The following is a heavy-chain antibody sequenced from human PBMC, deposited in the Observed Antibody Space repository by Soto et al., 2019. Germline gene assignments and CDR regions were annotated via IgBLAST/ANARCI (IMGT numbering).Heavy chain of an antibody. CDR3: ARESHMITFGGVIVPDAFDI. CDR1: GFTVSSNY. J-gene: IGHJ3*02. D-gene: IGHD3-16*02. V-gene: IGHV3-66*01. CDR2: IYSGGST. Sequence: GGSLRLSCAASGFTVSSNYMSWVRQAPGKGLEWVSVIYSGGSTYYADSVKGRFTISRDNSKNTLYLQMNSLRAEDTAVYYCARESHMITFGGVIVPDAFDIWGQGTMVTVSS.